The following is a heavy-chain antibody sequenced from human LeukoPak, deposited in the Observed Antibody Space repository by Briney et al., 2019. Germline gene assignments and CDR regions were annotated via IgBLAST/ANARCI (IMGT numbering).Heavy chain of an antibody. V-gene: IGHV1-18*01. CDR1: GYTFTSYG. CDR3: ARDLGSAAAGFNYYYYYMDV. CDR2: ISAYNGNT. D-gene: IGHD6-13*01. Sequence: ASVKVSCKASGYTFTSYGISWVRQAPGQGLEWMGWISAYNGNTNCAQKLQGRVTMTTDTSTSTAYMELRSLRSDDTAVYYCARDLGSAAAGFNYYYYYMDVWGKGTTVTVSS. J-gene: IGHJ6*03.